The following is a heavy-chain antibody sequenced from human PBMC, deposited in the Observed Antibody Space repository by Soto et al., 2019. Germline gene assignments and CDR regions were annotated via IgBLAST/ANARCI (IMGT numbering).Heavy chain of an antibody. J-gene: IGHJ4*02. D-gene: IGHD2-21*02. V-gene: IGHV1-46*01. CDR3: AKYCGGDCRHFDA. Sequence: QVQLVQSGAEVQKPGSSVKLSCKASGYNFIAYYIYWVRQAPGQVPEWMGMINPSSGATNYAQKFQGRVTVTRETSTSTAYLELSSLRSEDAAVYYCAKYCGGDCRHFDAWGQGTLVTVSS. CDR1: GYNFIAYY. CDR2: INPSSGAT.